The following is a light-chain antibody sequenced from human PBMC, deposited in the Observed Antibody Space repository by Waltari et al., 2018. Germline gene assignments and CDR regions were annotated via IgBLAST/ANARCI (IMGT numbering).Light chain of an antibody. J-gene: IGLJ2*01. Sequence: SYVLTQPPSVSVAPGKTARITCGGKNIGSKSVQWYQQKPGQAPVLVIYYDSDRPSGIPERFSGSNSGNTATLTISRVEAGDEADYYCQVWDSSSDHPHVVFGGGTKLTVL. V-gene: IGLV3-21*04. CDR3: QVWDSSSDHPHVV. CDR2: YDS. CDR1: NIGSKS.